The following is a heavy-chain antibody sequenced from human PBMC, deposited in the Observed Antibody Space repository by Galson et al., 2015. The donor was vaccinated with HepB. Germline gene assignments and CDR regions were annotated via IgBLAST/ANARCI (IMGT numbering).Heavy chain of an antibody. CDR3: ARSWTTNDAFDI. V-gene: IGHV3-48*02. Sequence: SLRLSCAASGFTFSSYSMNWVRQAPGKGLEWVSYISSSSSTIYYADSLKGPFTISRDNAKNSLYLQMNSLRDEGTAVYYCARSWTTNDAFDIWGQGTLVIVSS. J-gene: IGHJ3*02. D-gene: IGHD1-1*01. CDR1: GFTFSSYS. CDR2: ISSSSSTI.